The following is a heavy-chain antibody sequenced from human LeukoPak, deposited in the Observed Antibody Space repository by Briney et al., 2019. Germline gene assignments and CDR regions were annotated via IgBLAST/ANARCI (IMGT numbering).Heavy chain of an antibody. J-gene: IGHJ3*01. D-gene: IGHD3-22*01. V-gene: IGHV4-4*07. CDR1: GGSIFTYY. CDR3: AKIFDRDV. Sequence: SETLSLTCSISGGSIFTYYWSWVRQPAGKGLEWIGRIHTGGSTNYSPSLKSRVTMSLDTSKNQFSLKRASVTAADTAVYYCAKIFDRDVWGQGTLVTVSS. CDR2: IHTGGST.